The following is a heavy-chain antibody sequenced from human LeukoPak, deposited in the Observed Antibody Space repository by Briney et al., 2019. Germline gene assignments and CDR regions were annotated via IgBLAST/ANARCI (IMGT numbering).Heavy chain of an antibody. D-gene: IGHD1-7*01. CDR2: IYYSGNT. J-gene: IGHJ4*02. Sequence: PSETLSLTCTVSGGSISSSSYYWGWIRQPPGKGLEWIGGIYYSGNTYYNPSLKSRVTISVDTSKNQFSLKLSSVTAADTAVYYCARDWNYGLLWGQGTLVTVSS. CDR1: GGSISSSSYY. V-gene: IGHV4-39*07. CDR3: ARDWNYGLL.